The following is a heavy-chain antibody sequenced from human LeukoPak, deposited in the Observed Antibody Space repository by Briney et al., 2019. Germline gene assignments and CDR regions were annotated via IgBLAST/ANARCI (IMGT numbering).Heavy chain of an antibody. V-gene: IGHV4-31*03. CDR3: ARGPVRDYSNY. J-gene: IGHJ4*02. CDR2: IYYSGST. D-gene: IGHD4-11*01. CDR1: GVPITSGGYY. Sequence: SETLSLTCTVSGVPITSGGYYWSWIRQHPGKGLEWLGYIYYSGSTYYNPSLESRLTISLDTSKNHFSLRLTSVTAADTAVYYCARGPVRDYSNYWGQGTLVTVSS.